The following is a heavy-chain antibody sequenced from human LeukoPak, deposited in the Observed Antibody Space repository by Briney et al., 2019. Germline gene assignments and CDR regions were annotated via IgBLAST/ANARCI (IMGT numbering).Heavy chain of an antibody. Sequence: ASVKVSCKASGGTFSSYAISWVRQAPGQGLEWMGWINPNSGGTNYAQKFQGRVTMTRDTSISTAYMELNSLRADDTALYYCAKDRRDYYDTSGSPHFDYWGQGTLVTVSS. V-gene: IGHV1-2*02. CDR3: AKDRRDYYDTSGSPHFDY. D-gene: IGHD3-22*01. CDR2: INPNSGGT. CDR1: GGTFSSYA. J-gene: IGHJ4*02.